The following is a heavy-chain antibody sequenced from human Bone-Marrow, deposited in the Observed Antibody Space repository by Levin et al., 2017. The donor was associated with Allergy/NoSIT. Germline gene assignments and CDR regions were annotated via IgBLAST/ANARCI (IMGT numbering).Heavy chain of an antibody. CDR3: ARDGYGSGYYQGEYGMDV. V-gene: IGHV1-69*13. CDR2: IIPMFGTT. CDR1: GGTFSGYA. Sequence: GASVKVSCRASGGTFSGYAFSWVRQAPGQGLEWMGGIIPMFGTTNYAQKVKGRVTITADESTSTIYMALSSLRSEDTAFYYCARDGYGSGYYQGEYGMDVWGQGTTVTVSS. J-gene: IGHJ6*02. D-gene: IGHD6-25*01.